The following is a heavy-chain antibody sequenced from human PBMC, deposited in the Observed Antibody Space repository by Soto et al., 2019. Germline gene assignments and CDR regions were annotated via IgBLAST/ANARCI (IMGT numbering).Heavy chain of an antibody. D-gene: IGHD6-19*01. J-gene: IGHJ4*01. CDR3: SRERGGRYPVHFGC. Sequence: EVQLVESGGGLIQPGGSLRLSCAASEFIFSTYSMNWVRQAPGKGLEWISYIDGSSSTIYYADSVKGRFSIYRDNVKNSLYVQMNNLGAGRTVVYYSSRERGGRYPVHFGCRGQGNLVT. CDR2: IDGSSSTI. CDR1: EFIFSTYS. V-gene: IGHV3-48*01.